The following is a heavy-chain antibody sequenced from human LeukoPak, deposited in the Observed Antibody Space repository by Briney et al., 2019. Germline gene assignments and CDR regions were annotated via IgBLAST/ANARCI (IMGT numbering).Heavy chain of an antibody. J-gene: IGHJ6*02. Sequence: ASVKVSCKASGYTFTGYYMHWVRQAPGQGLEWMGWINPNSGGTNYAQKFQGRVTMTRDTSISTAHMELSRLRSDDTAVYYCAQTTVTTHGLCGMDVWGQGSTVTVCS. CDR1: GYTFTGYY. D-gene: IGHD4-11*01. CDR3: AQTTVTTHGLCGMDV. V-gene: IGHV1-2*02. CDR2: INPNSGGT.